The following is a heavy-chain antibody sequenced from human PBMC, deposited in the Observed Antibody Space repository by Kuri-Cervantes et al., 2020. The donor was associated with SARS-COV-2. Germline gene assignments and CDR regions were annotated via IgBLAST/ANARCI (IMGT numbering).Heavy chain of an antibody. V-gene: IGHV1-2*04. CDR3: ARARVRGVITTYYYGMDV. D-gene: IGHD3-10*01. CDR2: INPNSGGT. J-gene: IGHJ6*02. CDR1: GYTFTGYY. Sequence: SGKVSCKASGYTFTGYYIHWVRQAPGQGLEWMGWINPNSGGTNYAQEFQGWVTMTRDTSINTAYMELSRLRSDDTAVYYCARARVRGVITTYYYGMDVWGQGTTVTVSS.